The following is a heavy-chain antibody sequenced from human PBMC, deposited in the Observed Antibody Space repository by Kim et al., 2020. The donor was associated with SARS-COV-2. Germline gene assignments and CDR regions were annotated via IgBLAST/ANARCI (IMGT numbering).Heavy chain of an antibody. J-gene: IGHJ4*02. V-gene: IGHV4-59*01. CDR1: GGSISSYY. CDR3: ARETRDGYNRNFDY. CDR2: IYYSGST. D-gene: IGHD5-12*01. Sequence: SETLSLTCTVSGGSISSYYWSWIRQPPGKGLEWIGYIYYSGSTNYNPSLKSRVTVSVDTSKNQFSLKLSSVTAADTAVYYCARETRDGYNRNFDYWGQGTLVTVSS.